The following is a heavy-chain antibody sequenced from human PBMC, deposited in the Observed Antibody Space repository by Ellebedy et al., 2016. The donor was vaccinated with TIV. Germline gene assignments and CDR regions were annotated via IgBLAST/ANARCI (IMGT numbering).Heavy chain of an antibody. J-gene: IGHJ4*02. V-gene: IGHV1-2*02. CDR1: GYTFTGYY. Sequence: ASVKVSCXASGYTFTGYYMHWVRQAPGQGLEWMGWINPNSGGTNYAQKFQGRVTMTRDTSISTAYMELRSLRSDDTAVYYCARADFDWLLSPDYFDYWGQGTLVTVSS. CDR2: INPNSGGT. CDR3: ARADFDWLLSPDYFDY. D-gene: IGHD3-9*01.